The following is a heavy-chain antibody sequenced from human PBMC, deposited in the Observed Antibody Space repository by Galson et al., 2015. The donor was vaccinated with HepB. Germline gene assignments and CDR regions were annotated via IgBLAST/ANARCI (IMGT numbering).Heavy chain of an antibody. CDR3: ATSITMIPFDI. Sequence: SVKVSCKASGYTFPNYGISWVRQAPGQGLEWMGWISPYDGNTNYAQKVQGRVTMTADTSTSTAYMELRSLRSDDTAVYYCATSITMIPFDIWGQGTMVTVSS. V-gene: IGHV1-18*04. CDR1: GYTFPNYG. D-gene: IGHD3-22*01. J-gene: IGHJ3*02. CDR2: ISPYDGNT.